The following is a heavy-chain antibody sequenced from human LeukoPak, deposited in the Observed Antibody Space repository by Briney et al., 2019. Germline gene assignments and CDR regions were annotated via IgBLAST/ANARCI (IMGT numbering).Heavy chain of an antibody. J-gene: IGHJ4*02. Sequence: GESLKISCKGSGYSFTSYWIGWVRQMPGKGLEWMGIIYPGDSDIRYSPSFQDQVIISADKSISTAYLQWSSLKASDTAMYYCARPGRMIRADYYFDYWGQGTLVTVSS. CDR1: GYSFTSYW. V-gene: IGHV5-51*01. D-gene: IGHD3-10*01. CDR2: IYPGDSDI. CDR3: ARPGRMIRADYYFDY.